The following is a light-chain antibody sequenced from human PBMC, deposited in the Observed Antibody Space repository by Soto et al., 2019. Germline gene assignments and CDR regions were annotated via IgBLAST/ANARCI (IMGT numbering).Light chain of an antibody. CDR1: QDVSNY. V-gene: IGKV1-33*01. CDR2: YGS. J-gene: IGKJ1*01. Sequence: LMTQSPSSLSASVGARVTITCQASQDVSNYLNWYQQKLGKAPQLLIYYGSNLATGVPSRFSGSGSGTDFSLTISSVEAEDVGAYYCLQALHTLTFGQGTRV. CDR3: LQALHTLT.